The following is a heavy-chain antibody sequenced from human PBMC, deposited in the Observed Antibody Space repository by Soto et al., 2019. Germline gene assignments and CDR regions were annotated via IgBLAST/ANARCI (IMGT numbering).Heavy chain of an antibody. V-gene: IGHV3-33*01. J-gene: IGHJ4*02. CDR3: ARDQTLAHFDY. CDR1: GLTFSSYG. Sequence: GGSLRLSCAASGLTFSSYGVRWVLQAPVKGLEWVAVIWYDGSNKYYADSVKGRFTISRDNSKNTLYLQMNSLRAEDTAVYYCARDQTLAHFDYWGQGTLVTVSS. CDR2: IWYDGSNK. D-gene: IGHD3-16*01.